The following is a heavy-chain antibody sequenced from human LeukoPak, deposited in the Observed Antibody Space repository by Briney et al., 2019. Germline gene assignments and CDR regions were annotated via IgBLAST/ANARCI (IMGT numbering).Heavy chain of an antibody. CDR2: ISGSSSYK. D-gene: IGHD2-15*01. J-gene: IGHJ3*02. Sequence: PGGSLRLSCAASGFTLSSYSMNWVRQAPGKGLEWVSSISGSSSYKYYADSVKGRFTISGDNAKNSLYLQMNTLRAEDTAVYYCARRAMGGSDAFDIWGQGTMVSVSS. V-gene: IGHV3-21*01. CDR1: GFTLSSYS. CDR3: ARRAMGGSDAFDI.